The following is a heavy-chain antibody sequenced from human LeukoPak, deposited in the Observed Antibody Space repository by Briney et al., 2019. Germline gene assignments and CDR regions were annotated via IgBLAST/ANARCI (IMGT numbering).Heavy chain of an antibody. CDR3: ARDPKRYCSSTSCSYWDY. J-gene: IGHJ4*02. V-gene: IGHV1-18*01. CDR2: ISAYNGNK. D-gene: IGHD2-2*01. CDR1: GYTFTSYG. Sequence: ASVKVSCKASGYTFTSYGISWVRQAPGQGLEGWGWISAYNGNKNYEQKLQGRVTMTTDTSTSTAYMELRSLRSDDTAVYYCARDPKRYCSSTSCSYWDYWGQGTLVTVSS.